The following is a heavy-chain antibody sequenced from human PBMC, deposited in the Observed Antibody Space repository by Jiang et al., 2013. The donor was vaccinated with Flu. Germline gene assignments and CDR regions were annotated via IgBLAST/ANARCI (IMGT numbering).Heavy chain of an antibody. CDR1: GGSFSGYY. Sequence: LLKPSETLSLTCAVYGGSFSGYYWSWIRQPPGKGLEWIGEINHSGSTNYNPSLKSRVTISVDTSKNQFSLKLSSVTAADTAVYYCASLSGLQSLGVDYWGQGNPGHRLL. CDR3: ASLSGLQSLGVDY. CDR2: INHSGST. J-gene: IGHJ4*02. D-gene: IGHD4-11*01. V-gene: IGHV4-34*01.